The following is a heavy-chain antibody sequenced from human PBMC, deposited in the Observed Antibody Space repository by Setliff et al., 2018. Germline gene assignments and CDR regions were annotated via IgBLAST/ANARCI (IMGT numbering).Heavy chain of an antibody. V-gene: IGHV4-61*02. CDR3: ARATVGLATIIYFDS. D-gene: IGHD4-4*01. CDR2: VHSSGDT. J-gene: IGHJ4*02. CDR1: GASISSGFYY. Sequence: SETLSLTCNVSGASISSGFYYWSWIRQPAGKGLEWIGRVHSSGDTKYNPSVKTRVTMSADTSKNQFSLKLSSATAADTAVYYCARATVGLATIIYFDSWGQGTLVTVSS.